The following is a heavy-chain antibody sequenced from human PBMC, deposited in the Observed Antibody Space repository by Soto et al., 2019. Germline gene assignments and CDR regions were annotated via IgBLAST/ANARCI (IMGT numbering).Heavy chain of an antibody. CDR3: ARGRGDENTFDI. Sequence: PGGSLRLSCVASGFTFINYDMNWVRQAPGKGLEWVSYINTRGITIYYADSVKGRFTISRANAKNSLFLQMNSLRAEDTAVYYCARGRGDENTFDIWGQGTMVTVS. D-gene: IGHD3-16*01. V-gene: IGHV3-48*03. J-gene: IGHJ3*02. CDR1: GFTFINYD. CDR2: INTRGITI.